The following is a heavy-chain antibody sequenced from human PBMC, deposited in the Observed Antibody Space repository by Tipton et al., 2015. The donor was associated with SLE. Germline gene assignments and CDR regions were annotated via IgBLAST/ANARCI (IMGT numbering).Heavy chain of an antibody. CDR1: GDSIRASGAYY. V-gene: IGHV4-39*07. J-gene: IGHJ4*02. Sequence: GLVKPSETLSLSCVVSGDSIRASGAYYWGWIRQPPGKGPEWIGSMYYSGSTYYNPSLKSRVTLSLDTSKNQFSLKLTSVTAADTAMYFCAGGNYPPPTFDYWGQGSLVTVSS. CDR3: AGGNYPPPTFDY. D-gene: IGHD1-26*01. CDR2: MYYSGST.